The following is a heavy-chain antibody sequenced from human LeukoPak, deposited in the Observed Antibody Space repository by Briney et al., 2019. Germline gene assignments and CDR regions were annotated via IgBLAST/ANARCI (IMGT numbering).Heavy chain of an antibody. Sequence: GRSLRLSCAASGFTFSSYEMHWVRQAPGKGLEWISYISSSGSTIYYADSVKGRFTISRDNAKNSLYLQMNSLRAEDTALYYCARVKEYDSSGYYLYYFDYWGQGTLVTVSS. V-gene: IGHV3-48*03. CDR3: ARVKEYDSSGYYLYYFDY. J-gene: IGHJ4*02. D-gene: IGHD3-22*01. CDR2: ISSSGSTI. CDR1: GFTFSSYE.